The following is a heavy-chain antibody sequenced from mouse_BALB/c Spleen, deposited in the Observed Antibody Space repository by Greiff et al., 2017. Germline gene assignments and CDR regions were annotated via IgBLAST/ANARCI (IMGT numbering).Heavy chain of an antibody. J-gene: IGHJ4*01. D-gene: IGHD2-4*01. Sequence: EVKLMESGGGLVKPGGSLKLSCAASGFTFSSYAMSWVRQSPEKRLEWVAEISSGGSYTYYPDTVTGRFTISRDNAKNTLYLEMSSLRSEDTAMYYCARGGLRNAMDYWGQGTSVTVSS. V-gene: IGHV5-9-4*01. CDR2: ISSGGSYT. CDR1: GFTFSSYA. CDR3: ARGGLRNAMDY.